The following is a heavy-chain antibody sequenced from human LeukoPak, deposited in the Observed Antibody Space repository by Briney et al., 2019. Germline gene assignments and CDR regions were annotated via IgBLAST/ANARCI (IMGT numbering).Heavy chain of an antibody. J-gene: IGHJ6*02. CDR2: ISAYNGST. Sequence: ASVNVSCKASGYTFTSYGISWVRQAPGQGLEWMGWISAYNGSTNYAQKLQGRVTMTTDTSTSTAYMELRSLRSDDTAVYYCARESMGVVPAAIGMDVWGQGTTVTVSS. CDR1: GYTFTSYG. V-gene: IGHV1-18*01. CDR3: ARESMGVVPAAIGMDV. D-gene: IGHD2-2*01.